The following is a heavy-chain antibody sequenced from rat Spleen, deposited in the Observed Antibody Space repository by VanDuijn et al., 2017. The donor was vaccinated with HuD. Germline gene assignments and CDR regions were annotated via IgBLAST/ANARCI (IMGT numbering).Heavy chain of an antibody. V-gene: IGHV3-3*01. D-gene: IGHD1-11*01. CDR2: IDSAGST. J-gene: IGHJ4*01. CDR3: GKTTVAYYYVMDA. Sequence: EVQLQESGPGLVKPSQSLSLTCSVTFYSITSSYRWSWVRKFPGNKLEWMGYIDSAGSTNYNPSLKSRISITRDTSKNQFFLQVNSVTTEDTATYYCGKTTVAYYYVMDAWGQGASVTVSS. CDR1: FYSITSSYR.